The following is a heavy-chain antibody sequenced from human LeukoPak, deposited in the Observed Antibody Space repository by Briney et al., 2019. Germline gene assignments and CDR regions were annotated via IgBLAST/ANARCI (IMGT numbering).Heavy chain of an antibody. CDR2: IYYSGST. V-gene: IGHV4-59*01. D-gene: IGHD1-14*01. CDR3: ARDRPGGMDV. Sequence: PSETLSLTCTVSGGSISSYYWSWIRQPPGKGLEWIGYIYYSGSTNYNPSLKSRVTISVDTSKNQFSLKLSSVTAADTAVYYCARDRPGGMDVWGQGTTVTVSS. CDR1: GGSISSYY. J-gene: IGHJ6*02.